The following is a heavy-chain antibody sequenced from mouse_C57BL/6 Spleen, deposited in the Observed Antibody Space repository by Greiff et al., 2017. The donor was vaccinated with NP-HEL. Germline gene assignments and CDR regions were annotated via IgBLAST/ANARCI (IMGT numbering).Heavy chain of an antibody. CDR1: GYTFTSYW. V-gene: IGHV1-5*01. J-gene: IGHJ3*01. D-gene: IGHD1-1*01. CDR2: IYPGNSDT. Sequence: EVQLQQSGTVLARPGASVKMSCKTSGYTFTSYWMHWVQQRPGQGLEWIGAIYPGNSDTSYNQKFKGKAKLTAVTSASTAYMELSSLTNEDSAVYYCTREYYGSSSWFAYWGQGTLVTVSA. CDR3: TREYYGSSSWFAY.